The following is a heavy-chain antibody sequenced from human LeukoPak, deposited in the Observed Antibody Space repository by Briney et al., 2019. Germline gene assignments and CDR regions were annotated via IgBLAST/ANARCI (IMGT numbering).Heavy chain of an antibody. CDR3: AREDDSSGYYYPVGGY. CDR2: ISYDGTNK. D-gene: IGHD3-22*01. V-gene: IGHV3-30-3*01. Sequence: GGSLRLSCAASGFTFSTYAMHWVRQAPGKGLEWVAVISYDGTNKYYAGSVKGRFTISRDNSKNTLYLQMNSLRPEDTAVYYCAREDDSSGYYYPVGGYWGQGTLATVSS. CDR1: GFTFSTYA. J-gene: IGHJ4*02.